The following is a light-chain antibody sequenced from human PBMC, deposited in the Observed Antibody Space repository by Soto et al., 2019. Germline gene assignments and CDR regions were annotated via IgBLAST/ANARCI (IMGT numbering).Light chain of an antibody. V-gene: IGLV2-14*01. J-gene: IGLJ1*01. Sequence: SCTGTSSDVGGYNYVSWYQQHPGKAPKLMIYEVSNRPSGVSNRFSGSKSGNTASLTISGLQAEDEADYYCSSYTSSSTPYVFGTGTKVTVL. CDR2: EVS. CDR1: SSDVGGYNY. CDR3: SSYTSSSTPYV.